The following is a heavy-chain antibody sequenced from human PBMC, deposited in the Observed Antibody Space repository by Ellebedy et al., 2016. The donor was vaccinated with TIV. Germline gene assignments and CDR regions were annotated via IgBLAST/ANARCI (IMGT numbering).Heavy chain of an antibody. CDR3: ATDGSYGDYLSPAHAFEI. CDR2: INQDGSDK. J-gene: IGHJ3*02. D-gene: IGHD4-17*01. CDR1: RFSFSSYW. Sequence: GESLKISCAASRFSFSSYWMSWVRQPPGKGLEWVANINQDGSDKYYVDSVKGRFTISRDNAKNSLNLQMNSVRAEDTAVYYCATDGSYGDYLSPAHAFEIWGQGTMVIVSS. V-gene: IGHV3-7*01.